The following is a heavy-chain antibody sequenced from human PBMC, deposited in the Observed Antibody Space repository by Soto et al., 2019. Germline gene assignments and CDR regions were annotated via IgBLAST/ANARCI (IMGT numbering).Heavy chain of an antibody. D-gene: IGHD7-27*01. CDR1: GFTFSSYA. Sequence: GGSLRLSCAASGFTFSSYAMSWVRQAPGKGLEWVSAISGSGGSTYYADSVKGRFTISRDNSKNTLYLQMNSLRAEDTAVYYCAKDRLGIGGEYYYYYYGMDVWGQGTTVTVSS. CDR2: ISGSGGST. J-gene: IGHJ6*02. V-gene: IGHV3-23*01. CDR3: AKDRLGIGGEYYYYYYGMDV.